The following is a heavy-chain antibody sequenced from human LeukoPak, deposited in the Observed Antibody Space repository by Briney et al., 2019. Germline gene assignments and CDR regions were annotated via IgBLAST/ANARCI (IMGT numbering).Heavy chain of an antibody. CDR2: ISAYNGNT. J-gene: IGHJ4*02. V-gene: IGHV1-18*01. CDR3: ARGDVDYYDSSGYFYIPLGHVY. CDR1: GYTFTSYG. D-gene: IGHD3-22*01. Sequence: ASVKVSCKASGYTFTSYGISWVRQAPGQGLEWMGWISAYNGNTNYAQKLQGRVTMTTDTSTSTAYMELRSLRSDDTAVYYCARGDVDYYDSSGYFYIPLGHVYWGQGTLVTVSS.